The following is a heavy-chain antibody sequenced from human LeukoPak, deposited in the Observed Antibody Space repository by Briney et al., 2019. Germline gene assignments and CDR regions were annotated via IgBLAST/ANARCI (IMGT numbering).Heavy chain of an antibody. D-gene: IGHD3-3*01. CDR2: INYSGST. J-gene: IGHJ4*02. CDR3: ARGRSFITIFGVVSHKKYYFDY. V-gene: IGHV4-31*03. Sequence: SSETLSLTCTVSGGSISSGGYYWSWIRQHPGKGLEWIRYINYSGSTYYNPSLKSRVTISVDTSKNQFSLKLSSVTAADTAVYYCARGRSFITIFGVVSHKKYYFDYWGQGTLVTVSS. CDR1: GGSISSGGYY.